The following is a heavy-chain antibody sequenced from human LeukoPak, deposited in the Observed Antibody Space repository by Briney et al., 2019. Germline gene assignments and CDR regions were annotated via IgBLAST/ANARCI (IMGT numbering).Heavy chain of an antibody. CDR3: ARDAGRITMVRGAHDAVDI. CDR1: GFTVSSNY. D-gene: IGHD3-10*01. CDR2: IYSGVST. V-gene: IGHV3-66*01. J-gene: IGHJ3*02. Sequence: PGGSLRLSCAASGFTVSSNYMSWVRQAPGKGLEWVSVIYSGVSTYYADSVKGRFTISRDNSKNTLYLQMNSLRAQDTAVYYCARDAGRITMVRGAHDAVDIWGQGTMVTVSS.